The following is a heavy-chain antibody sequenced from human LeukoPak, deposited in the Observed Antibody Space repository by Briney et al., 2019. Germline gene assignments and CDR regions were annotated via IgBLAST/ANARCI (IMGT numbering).Heavy chain of an antibody. D-gene: IGHD2-15*01. V-gene: IGHV7-4-1*02. CDR1: GYTFTSYA. CDR3: AREYCSGGSCYYFDY. CDR2: INTNTGNP. J-gene: IGHJ4*02. Sequence: ASVKASCKASGYTFTSYAMNWVRQAPGQGLEWMGWINTNTGNPTYAQGFTGRFVFSLDTSVSTAYLQISSLKAEDTAVYYCAREYCSGGSCYYFDYWGQGTLVTVSS.